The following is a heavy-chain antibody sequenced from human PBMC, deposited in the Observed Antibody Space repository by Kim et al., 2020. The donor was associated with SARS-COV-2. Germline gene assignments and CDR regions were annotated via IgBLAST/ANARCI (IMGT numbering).Heavy chain of an antibody. CDR3: ARGYYYDSSGTAEGGLVHPSFDY. V-gene: IGHV1-18*04. CDR1: GYTFTSYG. J-gene: IGHJ4*02. CDR2: ISAYNGNT. D-gene: IGHD3-22*01. Sequence: ASVKVSCKASGYTFTSYGISWVRQAPGQGLEWMGWISAYNGNTNYAQKLQGRVTMTTDTSTSTAYMELRSLRSDDTAVYYCARGYYYDSSGTAEGGLVHPSFDYWGQGTLVTVSS.